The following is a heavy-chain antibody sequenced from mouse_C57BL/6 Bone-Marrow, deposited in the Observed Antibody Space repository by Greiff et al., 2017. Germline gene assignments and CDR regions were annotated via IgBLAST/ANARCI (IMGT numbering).Heavy chain of an antibody. D-gene: IGHD1-1*01. CDR1: GYTFTSSW. V-gene: IGHV1-59*01. CDR2: IDPSDSYT. CDR3: ARRGTTVVGDY. Sequence: QVQLQQPGAELVRPGTSVTLSCKASGYTFTSSWMHWVKQRPGPGLEWIGVIDPSDSYTNYNQKFKGKATLTVDTSSSTAYMQLSSLTSEDSAVYYCARRGTTVVGDYWGQGTTLTVSS. J-gene: IGHJ2*01.